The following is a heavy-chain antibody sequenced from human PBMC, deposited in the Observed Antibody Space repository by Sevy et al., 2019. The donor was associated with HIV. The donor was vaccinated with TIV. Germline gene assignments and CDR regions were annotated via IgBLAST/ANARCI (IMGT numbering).Heavy chain of an antibody. Sequence: SETLSLTCIVSGGSVSSNNYYWGWIRQSPGKGLEWIGSIFYTGKTHYSSSLKSRVTFSVDTSKNQFSLKLNSVTAADTAVYYCARHPSGIQMLVVPLGWFDPWGQGILVTVSS. CDR1: GGSVSSNNYY. V-gene: IGHV4-39*01. CDR2: IFYTGKT. CDR3: ARHPSGIQMLVVPLGWFDP. D-gene: IGHD6-13*01. J-gene: IGHJ5*02.